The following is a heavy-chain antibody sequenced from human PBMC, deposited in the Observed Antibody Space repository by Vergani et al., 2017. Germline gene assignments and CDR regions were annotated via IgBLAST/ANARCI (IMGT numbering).Heavy chain of an antibody. CDR2: INHSGST. J-gene: IGHJ6*02. CDR3: ARGGCGSSGPGCYYYYGMDV. V-gene: IGHV4-34*01. Sequence: QVQLQQWGAGLLKPSETLSLTCAVYGGSFSGYYWSWIRQPPGKGLEWIGEINHSGSTNYNPSLKSRVTISVDTSKNQFYRKLSSVTAADTAVYYCARGGCGSSGPGCYYYYGMDVWGQGTTVTVSS. CDR1: GGSFSGYY. D-gene: IGHD3-22*01.